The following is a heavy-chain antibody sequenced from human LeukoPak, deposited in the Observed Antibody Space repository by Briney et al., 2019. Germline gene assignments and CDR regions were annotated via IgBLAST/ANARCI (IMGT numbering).Heavy chain of an antibody. J-gene: IGHJ3*02. CDR3: AKGSRDYNDAFDI. Sequence: GGSLRLSCAASGFTFSSYGMHWVRQAPGKGLEWVAVISYDGSNKYYADSVKGRFTISRDNSKNTLYLQMNSLRAEDTAVYYCAKGSRDYNDAFDIWGQGTMVTVSS. D-gene: IGHD4-11*01. CDR2: ISYDGSNK. CDR1: GFTFSSYG. V-gene: IGHV3-30*18.